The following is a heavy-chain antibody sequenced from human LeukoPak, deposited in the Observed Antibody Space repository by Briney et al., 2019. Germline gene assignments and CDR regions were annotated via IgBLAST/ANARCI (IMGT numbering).Heavy chain of an antibody. Sequence: GGSLRLSCAASGFTFNSYAMSWVRQAPGKGLEWVSAISGSGGSTYYADSVEGRFTISRDNSKNTLYLQMNSLRAEDTAVYYCAKDSAGGPPPDYWGQGTLVTVSS. CDR3: AKDSAGGPPPDY. CDR1: GFTFNSYA. D-gene: IGHD3-16*01. V-gene: IGHV3-23*01. CDR2: ISGSGGST. J-gene: IGHJ4*02.